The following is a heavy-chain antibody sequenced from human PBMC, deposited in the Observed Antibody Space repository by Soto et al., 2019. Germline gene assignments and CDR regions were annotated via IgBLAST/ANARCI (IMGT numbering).Heavy chain of an antibody. Sequence: EVQLLESGGGLVEPGGSLRLSCTASGFSFSSYAMTWVRQAPGKGLEWVSSTTDDGGRTFYADSVKGRFTISRDNSNNRRYLQRNSRRAEDTALYYCAKGGGFGTGAYYNVAYWGQGTLVTVSS. D-gene: IGHD3-10*01. CDR2: TTDDGGRT. J-gene: IGHJ4*02. CDR1: GFSFSSYA. V-gene: IGHV3-23*01. CDR3: AKGGGFGTGAYYNVAY.